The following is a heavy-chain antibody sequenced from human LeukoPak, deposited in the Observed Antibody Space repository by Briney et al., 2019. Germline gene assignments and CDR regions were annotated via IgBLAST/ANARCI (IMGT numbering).Heavy chain of an antibody. V-gene: IGHV4-34*01. D-gene: IGHD3-3*01. J-gene: IGHJ5*02. CDR2: INHSGST. Sequence: TSETLSLTCTVSGGSISSYYWSWIRQPPGKGLEWIGEINHSGSTNYNPSLKSRVTISVDTSKNQFSLKLSSVTAADTAVYYCARGPVGMISNWFDPWGQGTLVTVSS. CDR1: GGSISSYY. CDR3: ARGPVGMISNWFDP.